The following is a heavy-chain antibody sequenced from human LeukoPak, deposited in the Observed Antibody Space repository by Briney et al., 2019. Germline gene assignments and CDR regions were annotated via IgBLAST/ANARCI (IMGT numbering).Heavy chain of an antibody. Sequence: GGSLRLSCAASGYTFRNQWMTWVRHAPEGGVECVAHIIQGGREKYYMGSVRGRFAISRDNAKSSLYLHMNSLGAEDTAVYYCAGEKELLTGYEDVHNWFDPWSQGTLVTVYS. J-gene: IGHJ5*02. CDR2: IIQGGREK. D-gene: IGHD3-9*01. CDR1: GYTFRNQW. V-gene: IGHV3-7*01. CDR3: AGEKELLTGYEDVHNWFDP.